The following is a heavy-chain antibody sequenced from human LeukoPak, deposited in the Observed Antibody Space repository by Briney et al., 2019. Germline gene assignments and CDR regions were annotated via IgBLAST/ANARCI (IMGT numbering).Heavy chain of an antibody. CDR3: ARVIRYSTRRTKLDY. Sequence: SETLSLTCAVYGGSFSGYYWSWIRQPPGKGLEWIGEINHSGSTNYNPSLKSRVTISVDTSKNQFSLKLSSVTAADTAVYYCARVIRYSTRRTKLDYWGQGTLVTVSS. V-gene: IGHV4-34*01. CDR1: GGSFSGYY. CDR2: INHSGST. D-gene: IGHD6-13*01. J-gene: IGHJ4*02.